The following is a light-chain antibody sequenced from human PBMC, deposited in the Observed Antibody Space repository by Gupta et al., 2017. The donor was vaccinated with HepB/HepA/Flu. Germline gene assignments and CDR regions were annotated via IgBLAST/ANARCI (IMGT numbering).Light chain of an antibody. J-gene: IGKJ1*01. CDR1: QSLVHSNGNTF. CDR3: RQTKQYRWT. V-gene: IGKV2-24*01. CDR2: RIS. Sequence: DIVMTHTALSSPVTLGQPASISCRSSQSLVHSNGNTFLSLLQQRPGQPPRLLIYRISNRCSGVPDRFSGSGAWTDFTLEIIRVVAEDVGVYYCRQTKQYRWTFGPGTKVEIK.